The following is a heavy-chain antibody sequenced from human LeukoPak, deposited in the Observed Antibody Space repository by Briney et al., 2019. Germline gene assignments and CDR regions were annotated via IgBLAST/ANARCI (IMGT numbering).Heavy chain of an antibody. CDR1: GYTFTSYA. V-gene: IGHV1-69*13. D-gene: IGHD1-20*01. CDR2: IIPIFGTA. Sequence: GASVKVSCKASGYTFTSYAMNWVRQAPGQGLEWMGGIIPIFGTANYAQKFQGRVTITADESTSTAYMELSSLRSEDTAVYYCARGITGTTRPNWFDPWGQGTLVTVSS. J-gene: IGHJ5*02. CDR3: ARGITGTTRPNWFDP.